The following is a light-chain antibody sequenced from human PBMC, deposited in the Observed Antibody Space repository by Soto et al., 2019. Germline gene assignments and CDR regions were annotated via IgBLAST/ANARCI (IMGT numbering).Light chain of an antibody. CDR1: SSDIGGYKY. Sequence: QSVLTQPRSVSGSPGQSVTISCTGTSSDIGGYKYVSWYQHLPGKAPNLMIFDVSQRPSGVPDRFSGSKSGNTASLTISGLQAEDEADYYCCSYAGTYTLVFGGGTKLTVL. CDR3: CSYAGTYTLV. V-gene: IGLV2-11*01. J-gene: IGLJ2*01. CDR2: DVS.